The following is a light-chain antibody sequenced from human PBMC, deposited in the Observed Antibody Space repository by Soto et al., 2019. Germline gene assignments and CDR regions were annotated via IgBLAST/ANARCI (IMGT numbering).Light chain of an antibody. CDR2: GAS. J-gene: IGKJ1*01. Sequence: EIVLTQSPGTLSLSPGERATLSCRGSQSVSSSYLAWYQQKPGQAPRLLIYGASSRATGIPDRFSGSGSGTDFTLTISRLEPEDFAVYYCQQYGSSPRTLGQGTKVDIK. CDR3: QQYGSSPRT. V-gene: IGKV3-20*01. CDR1: QSVSSSY.